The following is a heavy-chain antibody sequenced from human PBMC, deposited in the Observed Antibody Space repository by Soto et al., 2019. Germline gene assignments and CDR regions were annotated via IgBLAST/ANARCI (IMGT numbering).Heavy chain of an antibody. CDR2: INHSGST. D-gene: IGHD3-3*01. Sequence: QVQLQQWGAGLLKPSETLSLTCAVYGGSFSGYYWSWIRQPPGKGLEWIGEINHSGSTNYNPSLKSRVTISVDTSKNQFSLKLSSVTAADTAVYYCARAGITIFGVVTNQYYFDYWGQGTLVTVSS. CDR3: ARAGITIFGVVTNQYYFDY. CDR1: GGSFSGYY. J-gene: IGHJ4*02. V-gene: IGHV4-34*01.